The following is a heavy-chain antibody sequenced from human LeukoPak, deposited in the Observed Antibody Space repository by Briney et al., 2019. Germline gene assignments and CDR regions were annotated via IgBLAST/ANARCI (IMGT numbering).Heavy chain of an antibody. V-gene: IGHV4-34*01. CDR1: GGSFTGYH. J-gene: IGHJ4*02. Sequence: PSETLSLTCAVYGGSFTGYHWNWIRQSPQRGLEWIGEINHRGHLHYNPSLESRLTISVDTSKNQFSLTLRSVTGADTAVYYCARDPTTVVSVPYYFDFWGQGTPVTVSS. CDR3: ARDPTTVVSVPYYFDF. CDR2: INHRGHL. D-gene: IGHD5/OR15-5a*01.